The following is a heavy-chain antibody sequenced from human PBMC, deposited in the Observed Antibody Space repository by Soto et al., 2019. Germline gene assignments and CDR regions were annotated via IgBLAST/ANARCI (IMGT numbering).Heavy chain of an antibody. CDR2: IVVGSGNT. Sequence: SVKVSCKASGFTFTSSAMQWVRQARGQRLEWIGWIVVGSGNTNYAQKFQERVTITRDMSTSTAYMELSSLRSEDTAVYYCAADRYRRYCSGGSCYHDAFESWGKGTMVPVAS. J-gene: IGHJ3*02. D-gene: IGHD2-15*01. V-gene: IGHV1-58*02. CDR1: GFTFTSSA. CDR3: AADRYRRYCSGGSCYHDAFES.